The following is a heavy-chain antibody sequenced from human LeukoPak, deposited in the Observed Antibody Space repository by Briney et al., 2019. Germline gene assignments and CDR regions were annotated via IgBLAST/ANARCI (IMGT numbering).Heavy chain of an antibody. D-gene: IGHD1-26*01. CDR3: ARSPSGSSSRWFDP. V-gene: IGHV4-39*07. J-gene: IGHJ5*02. Sequence: PSETLSLTCAVSGGSISSNSYYWGWIRQPPGKGLEWIGSIYYSGSTYYNPSLKSRVTMSVDKSENQFSLKLSSVTAADTAVYYCARSPSGSSSRWFDPWGQGTLVTVSS. CDR2: IYYSGST. CDR1: GGSISSNSYY.